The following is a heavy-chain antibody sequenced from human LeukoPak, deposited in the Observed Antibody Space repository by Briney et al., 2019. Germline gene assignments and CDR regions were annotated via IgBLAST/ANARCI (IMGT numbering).Heavy chain of an antibody. V-gene: IGHV3-30*18. CDR1: GFTFTNYG. J-gene: IGHJ4*02. D-gene: IGHD3-22*01. Sequence: PGRSPRLSCAASGFTFTNYGMHWVRQAPGKGLEWVALISYDGSDKNYADSVKGRFTISRDNSKNTLYMQMNSLRAEDTAVYYCAKGIDSSGYWADYWGQGTLVTVSS. CDR3: AKGIDSSGYWADY. CDR2: ISYDGSDK.